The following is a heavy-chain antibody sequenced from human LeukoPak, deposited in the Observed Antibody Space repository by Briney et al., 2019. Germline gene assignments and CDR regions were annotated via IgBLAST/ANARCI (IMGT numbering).Heavy chain of an antibody. D-gene: IGHD3-10*02. CDR3: AKELDTMFFDY. V-gene: IGHV3-43*01. J-gene: IGHJ4*02. Sequence: QTGGSVRLSCATSVFNFDRYTIHWVRHAPGKGLEWVSLAGWAGGTTFYSDSVRGRFTISRDSGRKSVYLQMNSLTTDDTAFYFCAKELDTMFFDYWGQGALVTVSS. CDR1: VFNFDRYT. CDR2: AGWAGGTT.